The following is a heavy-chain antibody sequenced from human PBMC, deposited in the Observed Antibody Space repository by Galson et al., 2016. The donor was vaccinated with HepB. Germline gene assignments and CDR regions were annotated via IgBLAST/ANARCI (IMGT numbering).Heavy chain of an antibody. D-gene: IGHD3-3*01. CDR3: ARQDYDFWSAIKYYYYYYMDV. CDR2: INAGNGDT. V-gene: IGHV1-3*01. Sequence: SVKGSCKASGYTFTNYPIHWVRQAPGQRLEWMGWINAGNGDTKYSQKFQGRVTITRDTSASTAYMELSSLRSEDTAVYYCARQDYDFWSAIKYYYYYYMDVWGKGTTVTVSS. J-gene: IGHJ6*03. CDR1: GYTFTNYP.